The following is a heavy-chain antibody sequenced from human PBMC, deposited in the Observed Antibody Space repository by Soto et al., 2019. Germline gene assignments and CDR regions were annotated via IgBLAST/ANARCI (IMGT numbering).Heavy chain of an antibody. CDR3: ARGLSPPRDWLLNPLTAYYYMDV. D-gene: IGHD3-9*01. V-gene: IGHV4-34*01. J-gene: IGHJ6*03. CDR2: INHSGST. CDR1: GGSFSGYY. Sequence: QVQLQQWGAGLLKSSETLSLTCAVYGGSFSGYYWSWIRQPPGKGLEWIGEINHSGSTNYNPSLKSRVTISVETSKNQFPLKLSSVTAADTAVYYCARGLSPPRDWLLNPLTAYYYMDVWGKGTTVTVSS.